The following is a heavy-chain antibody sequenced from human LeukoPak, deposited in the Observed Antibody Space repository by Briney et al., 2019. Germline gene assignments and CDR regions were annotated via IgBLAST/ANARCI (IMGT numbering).Heavy chain of an antibody. CDR3: AKGRYLTTVSGINFDY. CDR1: GFTFSSYA. Sequence: QPGGSLRLSCAASGFTFSSYAMSWVRQAPGKGLEWVSAISGSGGSTYYADSVKGRFTISRDNSKNTLYLQMNSLRAEDTAVYYCAKGRYLTTVSGINFDYWGQGTLVTVSS. V-gene: IGHV3-23*01. CDR2: ISGSGGST. J-gene: IGHJ4*02. D-gene: IGHD4-17*01.